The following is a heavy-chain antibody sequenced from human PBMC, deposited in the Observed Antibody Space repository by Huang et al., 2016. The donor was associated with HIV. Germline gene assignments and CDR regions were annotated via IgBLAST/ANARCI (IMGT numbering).Heavy chain of an antibody. CDR2: INHNEKI. D-gene: IGHD3-10*01. J-gene: IGHJ4*02. CDR3: ARGFNYYASDNLGVYYFDS. V-gene: IGHV4-34*01. Sequence: WIRQFPEKGLEWIGDINHNEKIIYNPSLSARVTISTDTSKNHFSLHLTSVTAADTALYYCARGFNYYASDNLGVYYFDSWGLGTLVTVSP.